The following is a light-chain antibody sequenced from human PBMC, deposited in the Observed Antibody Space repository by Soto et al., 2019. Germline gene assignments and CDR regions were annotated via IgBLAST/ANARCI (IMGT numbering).Light chain of an antibody. CDR2: AAS. J-gene: IGKJ1*01. CDR1: QGIRND. CDR3: LQDYKYPPT. V-gene: IGKV1-6*01. Sequence: AIQMTQSPSSLSASVGDRVTITCRASQGIRNDLGWYQQKPGKAPRLLIYAASSLESGVPSRFSGSGSGTDFTLTIITLQPEDFATYYCLQDYKYPPTFGQGTKVDIK.